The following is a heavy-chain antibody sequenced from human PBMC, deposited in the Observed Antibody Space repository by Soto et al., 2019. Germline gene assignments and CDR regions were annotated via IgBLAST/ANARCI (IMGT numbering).Heavy chain of an antibody. CDR3: AKGSGDFLRSDGFDV. CDR2: MNQDGSES. CDR1: GFSLSSYW. Sequence: EVQLVESGGGLVQPGGSLRLSCAASGFSLSSYWMSWVRQAPGKGLEWVANMNQDGSESDYVGSVKGRFTFTRDNAKNSLYLQMNSLRAEDTAVYYCAKGSGDFLRSDGFDVWGQGTVVSVSS. V-gene: IGHV3-7*01. D-gene: IGHD4-17*01. J-gene: IGHJ3*01.